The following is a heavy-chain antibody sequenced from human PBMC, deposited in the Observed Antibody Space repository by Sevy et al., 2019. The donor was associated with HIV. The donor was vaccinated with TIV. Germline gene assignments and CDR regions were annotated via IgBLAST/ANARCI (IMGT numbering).Heavy chain of an antibody. Sequence: GGSLRLSCAASGFTFSSYAMHWVRQAPGKGLEWVAVISYDGSNKYYADSVKGRFTISRDNSKKTLYLQMNSLRAEDTAVYYCARDYSGSYYGLAEYFQHWGQGTLVTVSS. CDR3: ARDYSGSYYGLAEYFQH. D-gene: IGHD1-26*01. J-gene: IGHJ1*01. CDR1: GFTFSSYA. CDR2: ISYDGSNK. V-gene: IGHV3-30-3*01.